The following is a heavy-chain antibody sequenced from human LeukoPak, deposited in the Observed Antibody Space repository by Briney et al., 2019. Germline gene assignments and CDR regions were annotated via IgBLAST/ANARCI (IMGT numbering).Heavy chain of an antibody. V-gene: IGHV4-4*09. D-gene: IGHD2-15*01. J-gene: IGHJ4*02. Sequence: SETLSLTCTVSGGSISSYYWSWIRQPPGKGLEWIGYIYTSGSTNYNPSLKSRVTISVDTSKNQFSLKLSSVTAADTAVYHCARRYCSGGSCYSGSYYFDYWGQGTLVTVSS. CDR1: GGSISSYY. CDR2: IYTSGST. CDR3: ARRYCSGGSCYSGSYYFDY.